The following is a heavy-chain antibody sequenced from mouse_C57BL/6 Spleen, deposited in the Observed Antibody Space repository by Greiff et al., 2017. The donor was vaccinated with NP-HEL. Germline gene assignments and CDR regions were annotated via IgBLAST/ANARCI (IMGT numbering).Heavy chain of an antibody. J-gene: IGHJ3*01. V-gene: IGHV5-16*01. D-gene: IGHD2-4*01. CDR1: GFTFSDYY. CDR3: ARDEGLRPFAY. CDR2: INYDGSST. Sequence: DVKLVESEGGLVQPGSSMKLSCTASGFTFSDYYMAWVRQVPEKGLEWVANINYDGSSTYYLDSLKSRFIISRDNAKNILYLQMSSLKSEDTATYYCARDEGLRPFAYWGQGTLVTVSA.